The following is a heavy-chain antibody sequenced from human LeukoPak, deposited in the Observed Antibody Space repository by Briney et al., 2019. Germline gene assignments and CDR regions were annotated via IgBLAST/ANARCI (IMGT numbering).Heavy chain of an antibody. J-gene: IGHJ5*02. D-gene: IGHD3-10*01. V-gene: IGHV4-59*01. CDR1: GVSISTYY. CDR3: ARGGYYGSGNDFRFDP. CDR2: IYDSGST. Sequence: SETLSLTCTVSGVSISTYYWSWVRQPPGKGLEWIGYIYDSGSTNYKPSLKSRVTISVDTSKNQFSLKLSSVTAADMAVYYCARGGYYGSGNDFRFDPWGQGTLVAVSS.